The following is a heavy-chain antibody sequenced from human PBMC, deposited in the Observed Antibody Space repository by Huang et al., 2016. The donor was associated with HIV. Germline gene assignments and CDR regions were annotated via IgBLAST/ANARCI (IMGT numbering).Heavy chain of an antibody. V-gene: IGHV3-7*01. CDR2: IKQDESEK. CDR1: TFTFGAYW. J-gene: IGHJ6*02. Sequence: VESGGRSVQPGGSIKISCWGSTFTFGAYWMSWVRQPPGKGLEWVANIKQDESEKYYVDSVKGRFNISRDNARKVLFLEMDNLRVEDTAMYFCATKTAGMDIWGQGTTVTVSS. CDR3: ATKTAGMDI. D-gene: IGHD1-7*01.